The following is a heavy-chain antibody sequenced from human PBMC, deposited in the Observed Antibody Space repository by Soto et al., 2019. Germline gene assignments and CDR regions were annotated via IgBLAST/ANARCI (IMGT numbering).Heavy chain of an antibody. J-gene: IGHJ4*02. Sequence: EVQLVESGGGLVQPGESLTLSCAASGFTFSSYWMHWVRQAPGKGLVWVSRIKSDGSGTYYADSVKGRLTISRDNAKNTLYLELNSLRVEETAVYFCARGDGYRYEGNGYLGRHWGQGTVVTVSS. CDR1: GFTFSSYW. V-gene: IGHV3-74*01. CDR2: IKSDGSGT. CDR3: ARGDGYRYEGNGYLGRH. D-gene: IGHD5-18*01.